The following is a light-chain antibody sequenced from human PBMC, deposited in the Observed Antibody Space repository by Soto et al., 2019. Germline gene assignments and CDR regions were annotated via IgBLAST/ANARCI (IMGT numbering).Light chain of an antibody. CDR1: QNVLYKSNTENY. V-gene: IGKV4-1*01. CDR2: WAS. CDR3: QQYDTTPPYT. J-gene: IGKJ2*01. Sequence: DIVMTQSPDSLAVSLGERATINCKSSQNVLYKSNTENYLAWFQQQTGQHPNLLIYWASTRKSVVPDRFTGSGSGSDYTRTIRRLQAEDGAVYYCQQYDTTPPYTFGQGTHLEI.